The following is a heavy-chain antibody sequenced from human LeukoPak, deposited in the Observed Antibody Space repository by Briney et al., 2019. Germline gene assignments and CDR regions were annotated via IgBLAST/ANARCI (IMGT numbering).Heavy chain of an antibody. J-gene: IGHJ4*02. V-gene: IGHV4-59*01. CDR1: GGSMNSDY. D-gene: IGHD2-21*02. Sequence: SETLSLTCSVSGGSMNSDYYCWIRQSPGMGLEWIGYYKYDGSTGYNPSLKGRATMSMDRSKNELSLKVNFVTAADTAVYYCVTVVDESDIDNWGQGTLVTVSS. CDR3: VTVVDESDIDN. CDR2: YKYDGST.